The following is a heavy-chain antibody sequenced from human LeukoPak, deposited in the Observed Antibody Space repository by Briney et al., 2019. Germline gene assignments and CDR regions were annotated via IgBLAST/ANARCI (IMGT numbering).Heavy chain of an antibody. J-gene: IGHJ4*02. V-gene: IGHV1-24*01. CDR3: ATANWPDANKVFDY. CDR1: GYTLTELS. CDR2: FDPEDGET. Sequence: ASVKVSCKVSGYTLTELSMHWVRQAPGKGLEWMGGFDPEDGETIYAQKFQGRVTMTEDTSTDTAYMELSSLRSEDTAVYYCATANWPDANKVFDYWGQGTLVTVSS.